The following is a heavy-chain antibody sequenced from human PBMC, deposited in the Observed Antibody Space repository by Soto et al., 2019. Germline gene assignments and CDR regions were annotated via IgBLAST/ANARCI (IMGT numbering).Heavy chain of an antibody. V-gene: IGHV4-39*01. Sequence: QLQLQESGPGLVKPSATLSLTCNVSGGSISSSSYYLGWIRQPPGKGLEWIGSIYCSGSTYYNPSPKSRVTISVDTSRNPCSLDLSAVTAADTAVYSGARHLDIGGQLVWFDYWGQGTLVTVSS. D-gene: IGHD6-13*01. CDR3: ARHLDIGGQLVWFDY. CDR2: IYCSGST. CDR1: GGSISSSSYY. J-gene: IGHJ4*02.